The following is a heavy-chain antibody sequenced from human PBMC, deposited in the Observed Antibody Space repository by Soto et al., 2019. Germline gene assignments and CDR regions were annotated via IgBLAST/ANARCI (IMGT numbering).Heavy chain of an antibody. V-gene: IGHV1-46*01. CDR1: GYTFISYY. D-gene: IGHD6-6*01. CDR3: ARSTAARHYFDY. CDR2: SNPSANIT. Sequence: QVQLVQSGAEVKNPGASVKVSCKASGYTFISYYMHWVRQAPGQGLEWLGLSNPSANITDYAQKFQGRVTMTRDTYTSTVYMELSSMRSEDTAVYYCARSTAARHYFDYWGQGTLVTVSS. J-gene: IGHJ4*02.